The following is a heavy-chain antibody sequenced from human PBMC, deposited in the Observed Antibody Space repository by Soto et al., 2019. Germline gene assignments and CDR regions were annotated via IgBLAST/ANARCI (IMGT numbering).Heavy chain of an antibody. D-gene: IGHD4-17*01. Sequence: EVQLVESGGGVVPPGGSLRLSCAASGFTFSGYWMHWVRQAPGKGLMWVSHINGDGRTTNYADSVKGRFTISRENVKNTLYLQMNSLRAEDTAVYYCARAAYGEYWFDPWGQGTLVTVSS. CDR1: GFTFSGYW. J-gene: IGHJ5*02. CDR2: INGDGRTT. V-gene: IGHV3-74*01. CDR3: ARAAYGEYWFDP.